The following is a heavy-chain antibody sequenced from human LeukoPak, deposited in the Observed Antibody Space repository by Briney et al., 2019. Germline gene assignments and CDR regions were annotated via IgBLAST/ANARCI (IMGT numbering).Heavy chain of an antibody. V-gene: IGHV3-21*01. D-gene: IGHD3-3*01. Sequence: GGSLRLSCAASGFTFSIYSLGWVRQAPGKGLEWLSSISTGRSYVYYADSVKGRFTISRDNTKNSLYLQMNSLRDEDTAVYYCAAHYDFADAFDIWGQGTMVTVSS. CDR3: AAHYDFADAFDI. J-gene: IGHJ3*02. CDR2: ISTGRSYV. CDR1: GFTFSIYS.